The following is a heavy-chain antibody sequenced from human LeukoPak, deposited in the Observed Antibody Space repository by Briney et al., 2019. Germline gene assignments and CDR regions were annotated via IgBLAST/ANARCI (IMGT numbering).Heavy chain of an antibody. CDR2: ANHSGYT. CDR1: GWTFSGYY. J-gene: IGHJ4*02. CDR3: ARGLTVPARRCMGY. V-gene: IGHV4-34*01. D-gene: IGHD6-6*01. Sequence: SETLSFTCSVSGWTFSGYYWTWIRQTPDKGLEGIGEANHSGYTDYNPSLMGRVTRSVDPSRREFYLKLISVTAADRAVYYCARGLTVPARRCMGYWGQGTRVTVSS.